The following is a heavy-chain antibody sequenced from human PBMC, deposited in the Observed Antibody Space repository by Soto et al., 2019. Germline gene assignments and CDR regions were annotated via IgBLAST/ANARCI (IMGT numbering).Heavy chain of an antibody. CDR3: ARGLRYCSSTSCLHYYYYGMDV. CDR1: GGSISSGGYY. D-gene: IGHD2-2*01. Sequence: SETLSLTCTVSGGSISSGGYYWSWIRQHPGKGLEWIGYIYYSGSTYYNPSLKSRVTISVDTSKNQFSLKLSSVTAADTAVYYCARGLRYCSSTSCLHYYYYGMDVWGQGTTVTVSS. J-gene: IGHJ6*02. CDR2: IYYSGST. V-gene: IGHV4-31*03.